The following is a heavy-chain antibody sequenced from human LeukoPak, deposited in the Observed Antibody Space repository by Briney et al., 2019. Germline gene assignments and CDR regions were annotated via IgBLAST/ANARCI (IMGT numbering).Heavy chain of an antibody. D-gene: IGHD3-22*01. CDR2: IYYSGST. CDR1: GGSISSGSYY. V-gene: IGHV4-39*07. CDR3: ARDQYYDVSTYYEIDY. J-gene: IGHJ4*02. Sequence: SETLSLTCTVSGGSISSGSYYWGWIRQPPGKALEWIGSIYYSGSTYYNPSLKSRVTISVDTSKNQFSLKLSSVTAADTAVYYCARDQYYDVSTYYEIDYWGQGTLVTVSS.